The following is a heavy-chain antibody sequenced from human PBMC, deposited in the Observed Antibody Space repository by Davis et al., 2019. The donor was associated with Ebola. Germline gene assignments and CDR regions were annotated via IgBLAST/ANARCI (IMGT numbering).Heavy chain of an antibody. V-gene: IGHV3-48*02. CDR1: GFTFSSYS. D-gene: IGHD2-2*01. Sequence: GGSLRLSCAASGFTFSSYSMNWVRQAPGKGLEWVSYISSSSSTIYYADSVKGRFTISRDNAKNSLYLEMNSLRDEDTAVYYCASWYCSSTSCYFGYWGQGTLVTVSS. J-gene: IGHJ4*02. CDR2: ISSSSSTI. CDR3: ASWYCSSTSCYFGY.